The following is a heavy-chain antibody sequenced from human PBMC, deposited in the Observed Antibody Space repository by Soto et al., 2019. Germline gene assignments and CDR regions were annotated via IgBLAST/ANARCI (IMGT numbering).Heavy chain of an antibody. D-gene: IGHD3-22*01. V-gene: IGHV3-23*01. Sequence: EVQLLESGGGLVQPGGSPRLSCAASGFTFSSYAMSWVRQAPGKGLEWVSAISGSGGSTYYADSVKGRFTISRDNSKNTLYLQMNSLRAEDTAVYYCAKVGYYDSSGYYYVAYFDYWGQGTLVTVSS. J-gene: IGHJ4*02. CDR3: AKVGYYDSSGYYYVAYFDY. CDR2: ISGSGGST. CDR1: GFTFSSYA.